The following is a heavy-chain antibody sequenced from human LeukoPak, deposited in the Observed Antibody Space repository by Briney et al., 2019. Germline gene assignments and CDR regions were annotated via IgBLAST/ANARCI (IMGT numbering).Heavy chain of an antibody. CDR3: ARDLLYYDILTGPDY. CDR2: MNPNSGNT. J-gene: IGHJ4*02. D-gene: IGHD3-9*01. Sequence: ASVKVSCKASGYTFTSYDINWVRQATGQGLEWMGWMNPNSGNTGYAQKFQGRVTITRNTSISTAYMELRSLRSDDTAVYYCARDLLYYDILTGPDYWGQGTLVTVSS. CDR1: GYTFTSYD. V-gene: IGHV1-8*03.